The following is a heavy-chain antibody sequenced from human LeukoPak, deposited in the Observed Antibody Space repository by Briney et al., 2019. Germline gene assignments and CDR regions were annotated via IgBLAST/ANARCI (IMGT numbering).Heavy chain of an antibody. V-gene: IGHV3-30-3*01. CDR2: ISYDGNKK. CDR3: ATPSSSSGWNPPAY. J-gene: IGHJ4*02. D-gene: IGHD6-19*01. Sequence: PGGSLRLSCAASGFTFSSYAMHWVRQAPGKGLEWVAVISYDGNKKYYADSVKGRFTISRDNSKNTLYLQMNSLRAEGTAIFYCATPSSSSGWNPPAYWGQGTLVTVSS. CDR1: GFTFSSYA.